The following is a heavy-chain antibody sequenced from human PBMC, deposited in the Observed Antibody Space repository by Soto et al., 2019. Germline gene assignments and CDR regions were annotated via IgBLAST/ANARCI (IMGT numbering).Heavy chain of an antibody. J-gene: IGHJ5*02. CDR3: ATLGYDILTGYYSRLYNWFDP. Sequence: GASVKVSCKASGYTFTGYYMHWVRQAPGKGLEWMGGFDPEDGETIYAQKFQGRVTMTEDTSTDTAYMELSSLRSEDTAVYYCATLGYDILTGYYSRLYNWFDPWGQGTLVTVSS. V-gene: IGHV1-24*01. D-gene: IGHD3-9*01. CDR2: FDPEDGET. CDR1: GYTFTGYY.